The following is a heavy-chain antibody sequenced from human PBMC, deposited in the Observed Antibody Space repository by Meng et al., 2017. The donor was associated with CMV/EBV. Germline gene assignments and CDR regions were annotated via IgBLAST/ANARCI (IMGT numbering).Heavy chain of an antibody. Sequence: GGFLRPSFAASGFTFSSYSMNWVRQAPGKGLEWVSSISSSSSYIYYADSVKGRFTISRDNAKTSLYLQMNSLRAEDKALYYCARLYSYVYKGSNYYGMDVWGQGTTVTVSS. CDR2: ISSSSSYI. J-gene: IGHJ6*02. V-gene: IGHV3-21*01. D-gene: IGHD5-18*01. CDR1: GFTFSSYS. CDR3: ARLYSYVYKGSNYYGMDV.